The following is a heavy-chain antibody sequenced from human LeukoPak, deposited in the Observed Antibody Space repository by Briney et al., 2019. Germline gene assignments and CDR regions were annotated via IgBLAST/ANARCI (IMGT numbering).Heavy chain of an antibody. CDR2: IKQDGSEK. J-gene: IGHJ4*02. V-gene: IGHV3-7*01. D-gene: IGHD3-22*01. CDR3: ARDPLAYYYDSSGYYFDY. Sequence: GGSLRLSCAASGFTFSSYWMSWVRQAPGKGLEWVANIKQDGSEKYYVDSVKGRFTISRDNAKNSLYLQMNSLRAEDTAVYYCARDPLAYYYDSSGYYFDYWGQGTLVTVSP. CDR1: GFTFSSYW.